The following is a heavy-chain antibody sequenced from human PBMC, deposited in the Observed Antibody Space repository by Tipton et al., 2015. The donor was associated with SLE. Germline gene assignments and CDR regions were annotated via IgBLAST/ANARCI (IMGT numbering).Heavy chain of an antibody. Sequence: SPSFQGHVTISADKSISTAYLQWSSLKASDTAMYYCARSRYTYGYGFDYWGQGTLVTVAS. CDR3: ARSRYTYGYGFDY. J-gene: IGHJ4*01. D-gene: IGHD5-18*01. V-gene: IGHV5-10-1*01.